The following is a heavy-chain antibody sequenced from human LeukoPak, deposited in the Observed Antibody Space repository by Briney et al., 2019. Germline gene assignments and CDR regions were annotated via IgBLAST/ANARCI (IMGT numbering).Heavy chain of an antibody. CDR2: INPNSGGT. J-gene: IGHJ4*02. CDR3: ARVEFDPKWLHTFIDY. Sequence: ASVKVSCKAAGYTFTGYYMHWVRQAPGQGLEWMGWINPNSGGTNYAQKFQGRVTMTRDTSISTAYMELSRLRSDDTAVYYCARVEFDPKWLHTFIDYWGQGTLFTVSS. CDR1: GYTFTGYY. D-gene: IGHD5-12*01. V-gene: IGHV1-2*02.